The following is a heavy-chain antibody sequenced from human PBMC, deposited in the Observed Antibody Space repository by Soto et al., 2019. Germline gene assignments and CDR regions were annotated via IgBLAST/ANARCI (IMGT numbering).Heavy chain of an antibody. V-gene: IGHV3-48*04. CDR3: ARLVTPDRAGMSGEYYDFWSGYSSGWFDR. CDR1: GFTFSSYS. CDR2: ITSGGSNL. Sequence: PGGSLRLSCAASGFTFSSYSMIWVRQAPGKGLEWVSYITSGGSNLYYADSVKGRFTLSRDNPKNSLYLQMNSLRAEDTAVYYCARLVTPDRAGMSGEYYDFWSGYSSGWFDRWGQGT. D-gene: IGHD3-3*01. J-gene: IGHJ5*02.